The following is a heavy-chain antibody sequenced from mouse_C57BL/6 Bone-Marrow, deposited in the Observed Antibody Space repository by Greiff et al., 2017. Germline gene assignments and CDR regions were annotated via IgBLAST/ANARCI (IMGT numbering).Heavy chain of an antibody. CDR2: IYPGNSDT. D-gene: IGHD1-1*01. V-gene: IGHV1-5*01. Sequence: EVQLQQSGTVLARPGASVKMSCKTSGYTFTSFWMHWVKQRPGQGLEWIGAIYPGNSDTSYNQKFKGKAKLTAVTSASTAYMELSSLTNEDSAVYYCTRDLDYYGSSAWFAYWGQGTLVTVSA. CDR3: TRDLDYYGSSAWFAY. J-gene: IGHJ3*01. CDR1: GYTFTSFW.